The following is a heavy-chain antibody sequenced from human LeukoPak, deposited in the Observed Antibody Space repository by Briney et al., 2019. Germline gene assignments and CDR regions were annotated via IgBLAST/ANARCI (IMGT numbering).Heavy chain of an antibody. CDR3: ARGSFWFDP. CDR1: GYSFTSYD. V-gene: IGHV1-18*01. CDR2: ISAYNGNT. Sequence: ASVKVSCKASGYSFTSYDISWVRQAPGQGLEWMGWISAYNGNTNYAQKFHGRVTMTTDTSTNTAYMELKSLRSDDTAVYYCARGSFWFDPWGQGTLVTVSS. J-gene: IGHJ5*02. D-gene: IGHD2-15*01.